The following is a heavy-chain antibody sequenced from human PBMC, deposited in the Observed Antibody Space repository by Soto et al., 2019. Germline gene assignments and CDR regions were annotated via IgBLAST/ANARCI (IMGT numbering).Heavy chain of an antibody. J-gene: IGHJ6*02. Sequence: PSETLSLTSAVYGGSFSGYYWSWIRQPPGKGLEWIGEINHSGSTNYNPSLKSRVTISVDTSKNQFSLKLSSVPAADTALYYCARFRRAAPPHFYYSYSVMDVWGQGTTVTVSS. CDR2: INHSGST. CDR1: GGSFSGYY. V-gene: IGHV4-34*01. CDR3: ARFRRAAPPHFYYSYSVMDV. D-gene: IGHD6-25*01.